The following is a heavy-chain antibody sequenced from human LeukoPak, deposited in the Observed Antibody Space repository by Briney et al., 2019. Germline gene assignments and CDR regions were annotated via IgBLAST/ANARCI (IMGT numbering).Heavy chain of an antibody. V-gene: IGHV6-1*01. CDR2: TYYRSTWYN. D-gene: IGHD2-2*01. CDR1: GDIVSNNIAT. J-gene: IGHJ5*02. CDR3: ARRLTQYDCFDP. Sequence: SQTLSLTCAISGDIVSNNIATWNWVRQSPSRGLEWLGRTYYRSTWYNDYAVSVRGRITVNPDTSKNQFSLHLNSVTPEDTAVYYCARRLTQYDCFDPWGQGILVTVSS.